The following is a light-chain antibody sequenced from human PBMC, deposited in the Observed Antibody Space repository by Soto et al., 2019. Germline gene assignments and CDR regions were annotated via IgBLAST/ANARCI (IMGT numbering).Light chain of an antibody. J-gene: IGKJ4*01. CDR2: GAS. V-gene: IGKV3-20*01. CDR1: QTITPTF. Sequence: MMLTPSPATLSLSPGERATLSCRASQTITPTFLAWYQQKPGQAPRLLIYGASSRATDIPDRFSGSGSGTDFTLTISKLEPEDFAVYYCQQFGVSPTFGGGTKVDIK. CDR3: QQFGVSPT.